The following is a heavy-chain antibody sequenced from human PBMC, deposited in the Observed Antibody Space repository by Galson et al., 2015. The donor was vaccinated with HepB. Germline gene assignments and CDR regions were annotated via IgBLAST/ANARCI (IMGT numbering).Heavy chain of an antibody. CDR3: ARGEGVLLVVCAITLGAFDI. Sequence: SCKASGGIFSSYAISWARQAPGQGLEWMGGIIPILGIANYAQKFQGRVTITADKSTSTAYMELSSLRSEDTAVYYCARGEGVLLVVCAITLGAFDIWGQGTMVTVSS. CDR2: IIPILGIA. V-gene: IGHV1-69*10. D-gene: IGHD2-8*02. J-gene: IGHJ3*02. CDR1: GGIFSSYA.